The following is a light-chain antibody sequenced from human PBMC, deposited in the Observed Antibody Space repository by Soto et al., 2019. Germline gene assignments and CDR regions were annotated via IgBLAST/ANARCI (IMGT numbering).Light chain of an antibody. J-gene: IGKJ1*01. CDR3: QQYKSYLRT. CDR1: QTISSW. Sequence: DIQMTQSPATLSASVGDRVTITCRASQTISSWLAWYQQKPGKAPKLLIYAASTLESGVSSRFSGSGSGTEFTLTINSLQPEDFATYYCQQYKSYLRTFGQGTKVDIK. V-gene: IGKV1-5*01. CDR2: AAS.